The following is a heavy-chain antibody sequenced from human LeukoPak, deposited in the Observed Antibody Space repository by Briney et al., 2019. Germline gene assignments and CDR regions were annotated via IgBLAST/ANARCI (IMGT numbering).Heavy chain of an antibody. D-gene: IGHD3-10*01. CDR3: ARGNFYDNKGYSPELRY. CDR2: INPSGGRT. J-gene: IGHJ4*02. CDR1: GYTFTSYY. Sequence: ASVKVSCKASGYTFTSYYMHWVRQAPGQGLEWMGIINPSGGRTSYAQKFQGRVTMTRDMSTSTVYMELSSLRSEDTAVYYCARGNFYDNKGYSPELRYWGQGTLVTVSS. V-gene: IGHV1-46*01.